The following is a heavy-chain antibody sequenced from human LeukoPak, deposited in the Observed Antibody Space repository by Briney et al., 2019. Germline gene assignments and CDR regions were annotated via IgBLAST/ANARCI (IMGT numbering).Heavy chain of an antibody. J-gene: IGHJ4*02. D-gene: IGHD4-23*01. Sequence: GGSLRLSCAASGFTFSSYSMNWVRQAPGKGLEWVSSISSSSSYIYYADSVKGRFTISRDNAKNSLYLQMNSLRAEDTAVYYCAKETGYGGDPFDYWGQGTLVTVSS. CDR2: ISSSSSYI. CDR3: AKETGYGGDPFDY. CDR1: GFTFSSYS. V-gene: IGHV3-21*04.